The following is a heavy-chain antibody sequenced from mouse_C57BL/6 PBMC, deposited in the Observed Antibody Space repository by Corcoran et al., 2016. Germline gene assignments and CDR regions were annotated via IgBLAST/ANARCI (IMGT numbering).Heavy chain of an antibody. CDR2: ISYDGSN. D-gene: IGHD2-3*01. CDR3: ASRYDGYSFDY. Sequence: DVQLQESGPGLVKPSQSLSLTCSVTGYSITSGYYWNWIRQFPGNKLEWMGYISYDGSNNYNPSLKNRISVTRDTSKNQFFLKLNSVTTEDTATYYCASRYDGYSFDYWGQGTTLTVSS. J-gene: IGHJ2*01. CDR1: GYSITSGYY. V-gene: IGHV3-6*01.